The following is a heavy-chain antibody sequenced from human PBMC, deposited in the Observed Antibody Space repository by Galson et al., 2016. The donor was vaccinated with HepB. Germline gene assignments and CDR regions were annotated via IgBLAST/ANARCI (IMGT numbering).Heavy chain of an antibody. D-gene: IGHD3-10*01. CDR3: ARGGGKPGISYGLDV. Sequence: SLRLSCAASGFTFSSYWMHWVRQAPGKGLVWVSRINSDGGSKDYADSVTGRFTISRDNAKNTLHLQMNSLRDEDTAVYFCARGGGKPGISYGLDVWGQGTTVTVSS. CDR2: INSDGGSK. V-gene: IGHV3-74*01. J-gene: IGHJ6*02. CDR1: GFTFSSYW.